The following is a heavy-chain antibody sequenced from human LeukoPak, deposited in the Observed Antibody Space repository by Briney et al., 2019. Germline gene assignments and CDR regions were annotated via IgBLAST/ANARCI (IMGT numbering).Heavy chain of an antibody. CDR3: ASYYDSSGYYYVFDY. V-gene: IGHV3-48*04. CDR1: GFTFSSYS. J-gene: IGHJ4*02. D-gene: IGHD3-22*01. Sequence: GGSLRLSCAASGFTFSSYSMNWVRQAPGKGLEWVSYISSSGSTIYYADSVKGRFTISRDNAKNSLYLQMNSLRAEDTAVYYCASYYDSSGYYYVFDYWGQGTLVTVSS. CDR2: ISSSGSTI.